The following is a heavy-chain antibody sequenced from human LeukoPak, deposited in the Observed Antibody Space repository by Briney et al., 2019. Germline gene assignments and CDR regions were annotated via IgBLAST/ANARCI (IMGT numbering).Heavy chain of an antibody. V-gene: IGHV4-59*08. CDR2: IYYSGST. Sequence: PSETLSLTCTVSGVSISSYYWSWIRQPPGKGLEWIGYIYYSGSTTYNPSLKSRVTISVDTPNNQFSLKLTSVTAADTAVYYCARTYCGGDCETDYWGQGTLVTVSS. D-gene: IGHD2-21*02. J-gene: IGHJ4*02. CDR1: GVSISSYY. CDR3: ARTYCGGDCETDY.